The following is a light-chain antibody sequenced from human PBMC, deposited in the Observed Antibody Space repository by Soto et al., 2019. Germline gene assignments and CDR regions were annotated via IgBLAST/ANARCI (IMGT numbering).Light chain of an antibody. CDR3: SSYAGSSNV. CDR1: SSDVGGYNY. CDR2: VVN. V-gene: IGLV2-8*01. Sequence: QSVLTQPPSASGSPGQSVAISCTGTSSDVGGYNYVSWYQQHPGKAPKLMIYVVNKRPSGVPDRFSGSKSGNTASLTVSGLQAEDEADYYCSSYAGSSNVFGTGTKVT. J-gene: IGLJ1*01.